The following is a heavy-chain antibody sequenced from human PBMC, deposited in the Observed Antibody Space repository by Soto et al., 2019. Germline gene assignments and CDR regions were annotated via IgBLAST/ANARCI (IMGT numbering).Heavy chain of an antibody. CDR2: IFSNDVE. Sequence: QVTLKESGPVLVKPTETLTLTCSVSGFLITNAKMGVSWIRQPPGKALEWLAHIFSNDVESYSASLKGRLTISKDNSRSQVVLTMTDVDPADTATYYCARNADTSSTVDYWGQGTLVTVSS. J-gene: IGHJ4*02. CDR3: ARNADTSSTVDY. D-gene: IGHD5-18*01. V-gene: IGHV2-26*01. CDR1: GFLITNAKMG.